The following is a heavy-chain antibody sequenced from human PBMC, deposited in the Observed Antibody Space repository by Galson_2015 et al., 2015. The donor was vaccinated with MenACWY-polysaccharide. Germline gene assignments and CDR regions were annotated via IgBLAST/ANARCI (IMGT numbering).Heavy chain of an antibody. J-gene: IGHJ5*02. CDR1: RFTFSDYG. V-gene: IGHV3-33*01. Sequence: LRLSCAATRFTFSDYGMHWVRQAPGKGLEWVAFIWDDGSRKYYADSVKGRFAISRDNSDNTLYLQMNNLRVADTAVYYCARVGRDHAGSYFHGGCDPWGQGTLVTVSS. CDR2: IWDDGSRK. D-gene: IGHD3-10*01. CDR3: ARVGRDHAGSYFHGGCDP.